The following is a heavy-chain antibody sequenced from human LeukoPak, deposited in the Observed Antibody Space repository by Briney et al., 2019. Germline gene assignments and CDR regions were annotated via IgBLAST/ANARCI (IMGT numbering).Heavy chain of an antibody. CDR3: AGGRGYIIDY. V-gene: IGHV3-53*01. J-gene: IGHJ4*02. D-gene: IGHD5-18*01. CDR1: GSTVSLNF. CDR2: IHPDGVT. Sequence: GGSLRLSCAASGSTVSLNFMNWVRRAPGTGLEWVSIIHPDGVTHYSDSVKGRFTISRDNSNNILYLQMNGLRAEDTAVYSCAGGRGYIIDYWGQGTLVTVSS.